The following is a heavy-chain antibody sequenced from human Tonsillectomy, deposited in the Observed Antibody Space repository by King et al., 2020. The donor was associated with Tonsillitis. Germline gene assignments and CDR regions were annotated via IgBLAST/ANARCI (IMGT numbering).Heavy chain of an antibody. CDR2: INPDSGDT. J-gene: IGHJ4*03. CDR1: GYTFTGHY. Sequence: VQLVQSGSEVKRPGASVTVSCKTSGYTFTGHYLHWVRQAPGEGLEWMGWINPDSGDTTYMQKFQGRVSMTRSTPMTTAYLGLYSLRPDDTAVYYCATLAFGSENRAYRFFRHLATGY. D-gene: IGHD3-16*01. V-gene: IGHV1-2*02. CDR3: ATLAFGSENRAYRFFRHLATGY.